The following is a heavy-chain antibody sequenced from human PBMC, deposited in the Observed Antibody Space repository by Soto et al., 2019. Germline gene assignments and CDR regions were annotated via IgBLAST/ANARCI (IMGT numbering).Heavy chain of an antibody. Sequence: GGSLRLSCAASGFTFSDYYMSWIRQAPGKGLEWVSYISSSGSTIYYADSVKGRFTISRDNAKNSLYLQMNSLRAEDTAVYYCARGIPPGYCSSTSCRNNWFDPWGQGTLVTVLL. J-gene: IGHJ5*02. V-gene: IGHV3-11*01. CDR1: GFTFSDYY. CDR2: ISSSGSTI. CDR3: ARGIPPGYCSSTSCRNNWFDP. D-gene: IGHD2-2*01.